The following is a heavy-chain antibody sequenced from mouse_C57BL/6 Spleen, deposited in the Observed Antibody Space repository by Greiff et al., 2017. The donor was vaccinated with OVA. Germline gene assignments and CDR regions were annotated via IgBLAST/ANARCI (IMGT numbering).Heavy chain of an antibody. CDR3: ARLSSYGYFDV. D-gene: IGHD1-1*01. CDR1: GYSITSGYY. CDR2: ISYDGSN. V-gene: IGHV3-6*01. J-gene: IGHJ1*03. Sequence: EVKLQESGPGLVKPSQSLSLTCSVTGYSITSGYYWNWIRQFPGNKLEWMGYISYDGSNNYNPSLKNRISITRDTSKNQFFLKLNSVTTEDTATYYCARLSSYGYFDVWGTGTTVTVSS.